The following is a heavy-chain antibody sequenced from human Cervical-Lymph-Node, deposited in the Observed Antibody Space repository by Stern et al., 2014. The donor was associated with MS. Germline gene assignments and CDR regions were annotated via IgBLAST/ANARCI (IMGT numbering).Heavy chain of an antibody. CDR3: ARGKQWLYTTIPPFDY. Sequence: VQLLESGPEVKKPGSSVKVSCMASGGTFSSHAISWVRQAPGQGLEWVGGIIAIFGAPTYSQKFPGRVTITADKSTNTAYLELTGLRSDDTAVFYCARGKQWLYTTIPPFDYWGQGTLVSVSS. D-gene: IGHD6-19*01. V-gene: IGHV1-69*06. CDR1: GGTFSSHA. CDR2: IIAIFGAP. J-gene: IGHJ4*02.